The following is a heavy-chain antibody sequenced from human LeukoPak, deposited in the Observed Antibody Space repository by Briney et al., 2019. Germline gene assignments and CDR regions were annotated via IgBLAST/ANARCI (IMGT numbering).Heavy chain of an antibody. CDR2: IYSDDTT. Sequence: GGSLRLSCAVSGFTVSGNYMSWIRHAPGKGLEWVSLIYSDDTTLYADSVKGRFTISRDNSKNTLYLQMNSLRAEDTAVYYCAKGRVTIVATICFDYWGQGTLVTVSS. CDR3: AKGRVTIVATICFDY. D-gene: IGHD5-12*01. V-gene: IGHV3-53*01. J-gene: IGHJ4*02. CDR1: GFTVSGNY.